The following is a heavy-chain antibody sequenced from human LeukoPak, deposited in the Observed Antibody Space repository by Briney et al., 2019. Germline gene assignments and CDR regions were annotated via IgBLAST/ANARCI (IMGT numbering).Heavy chain of an antibody. Sequence: GWSLTLSCTAAGFSFSIYSMNWVRHAPGKGLEWVSSLSGRSCHLYYADSVKGRFTISRDNAKNSLYLQMNSLRAEDTAVYYCARIGGYNYGEIDYWGQEILVTVSS. D-gene: IGHD5-18*01. J-gene: IGHJ4*02. CDR2: LSGRSCHL. V-gene: IGHV3-21*01. CDR3: ARIGGYNYGEIDY. CDR1: GFSFSIYS.